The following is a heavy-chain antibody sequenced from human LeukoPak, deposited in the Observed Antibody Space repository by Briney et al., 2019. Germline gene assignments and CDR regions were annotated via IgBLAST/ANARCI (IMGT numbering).Heavy chain of an antibody. V-gene: IGHV4-30-4*01. CDR1: GGSISSGDYY. CDR2: IYYSGST. Sequence: SETLSLTCTVSGGSISSGDYYWSWIRQPPGKGLEWIGYIYYSGSTYYNPSLKSRVTISVDTSKNQFSLKLSSVTAADTAVYYCARVGGYPPLYFDYWGQGTLVTVSS. CDR3: ARVGGYPPLYFDY. D-gene: IGHD3-22*01. J-gene: IGHJ4*02.